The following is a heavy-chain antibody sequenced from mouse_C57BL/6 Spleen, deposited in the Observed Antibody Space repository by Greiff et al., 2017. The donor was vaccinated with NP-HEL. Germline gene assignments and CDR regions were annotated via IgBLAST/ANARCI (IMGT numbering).Heavy chain of an antibody. Sequence: EVQGVESGAELVRPGASVKLSCTASGFNIKDDYMHWVKQRPEQGLEWIGWIDPENGDTEYASKFQGKATITADTSSNTAYLQLSSLTSEDTAVYYCTYYYGSSYDYFDYWGQGTTLTVSS. CDR1: GFNIKDDY. J-gene: IGHJ2*01. D-gene: IGHD1-1*01. CDR3: TYYYGSSYDYFDY. CDR2: IDPENGDT. V-gene: IGHV14-4*01.